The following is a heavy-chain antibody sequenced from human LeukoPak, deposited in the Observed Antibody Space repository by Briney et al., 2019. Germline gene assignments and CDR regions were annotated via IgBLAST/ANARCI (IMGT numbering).Heavy chain of an antibody. V-gene: IGHV4-30-4*01. D-gene: IGHD2-15*01. CDR2: ICYSGST. CDR1: GGSISSGDYY. J-gene: IGHJ4*02. CDR3: ATANFDCSGGSCYSYYFDY. Sequence: SQTLSLTCTVSGGSISSGDYYWSWIRQPPGKGLEWIGYICYSGSTYYNPSLKSRVTISVDTSKNQFSLKLSSVTAADTAVYYCATANFDCSGGSCYSYYFDYWGQGTLVTVSS.